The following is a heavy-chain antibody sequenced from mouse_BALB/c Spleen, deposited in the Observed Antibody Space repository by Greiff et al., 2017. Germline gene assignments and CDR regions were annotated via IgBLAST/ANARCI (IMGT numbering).Heavy chain of an antibody. D-gene: IGHD2-1*01. V-gene: IGHV1S137*01. J-gene: IGHJ2*01. CDR3: ARQDYGNYYFDY. Sequence: QVHVKQSGAELVRPGVSVKISCKGSGYTFTDYAMHWVKQSHAKSLEWIGVISTYYGDASYNQKFKGKATMTVDKSSSTAYMELARLTSEDSAIYYCARQDYGNYYFDYWGQGTTLTVSS. CDR2: ISTYYGDA. CDR1: GYTFTDYA.